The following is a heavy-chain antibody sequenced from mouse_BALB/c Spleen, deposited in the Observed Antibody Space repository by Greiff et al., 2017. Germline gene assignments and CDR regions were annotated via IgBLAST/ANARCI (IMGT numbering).Heavy chain of an antibody. D-gene: IGHD1-1*01. CDR3: ARRSGSSLEDY. CDR2: INPGSGGT. J-gene: IGHJ4*01. CDR1: GYAFTNYL. V-gene: IGHV1-54*03. Sequence: VQLQQSGAELVRPGTSVKVSCKASGYAFTNYLIEWVKQRPGQGLEWIGVINPGSGGTNYNEKFKGKATLTADKSSSTAYMQLSSLTSDDSAVYFCARRSGSSLEDYWGQGTSVTVSS.